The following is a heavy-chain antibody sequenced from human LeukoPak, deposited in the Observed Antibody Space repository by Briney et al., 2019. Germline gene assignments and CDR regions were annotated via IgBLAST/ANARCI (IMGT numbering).Heavy chain of an antibody. Sequence: PGGSLRLSCVASGFTFDDYGMSWVRQVPGKGLEWVSGINWSGGSTGYADSVKGRFTISRDNAKNSLYLQMNSLRGEDTALYYCARSSGRNLPSSWFDPWGQGTLVTVSS. CDR1: GFTFDDYG. D-gene: IGHD1-26*01. V-gene: IGHV3-20*04. J-gene: IGHJ5*02. CDR2: INWSGGST. CDR3: ARSSGRNLPSSWFDP.